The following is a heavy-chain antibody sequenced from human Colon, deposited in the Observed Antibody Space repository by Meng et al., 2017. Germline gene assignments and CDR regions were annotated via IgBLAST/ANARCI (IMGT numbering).Heavy chain of an antibody. CDR3: AKGVANGKVDWFDP. V-gene: IGHV5-51*01. CDR2: IYPGYSDT. CDR1: GYSFTSYW. J-gene: IGHJ5*02. Sequence: GESLKISCKGSGYSFTSYWIGWVRQMPGKGLEWMGIIYPGYSDTRYSPSFQGQVTISADKSISTAYLQWSSLRAEDTAVYYCAKGVANGKVDWFDPWGQGTQVTVSS. D-gene: IGHD2-8*01.